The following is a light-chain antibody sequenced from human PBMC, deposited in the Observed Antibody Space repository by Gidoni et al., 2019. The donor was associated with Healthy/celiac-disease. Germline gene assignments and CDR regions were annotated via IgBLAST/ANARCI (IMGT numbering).Light chain of an antibody. V-gene: IGKV3D-11*01. CDR3: QQRSNS. CDR2: DAS. CDR1: QGVSSY. J-gene: IGKJ3*01. Sequence: EIVLTQSPATLSLSPGERATLSCRASQGVSSYLAWYQQKPGQAPRLLIYDASNRATGIPARFSGSGPGTDFTLTISSLEPEDFAVYYCQQRSNSFGPGTKVDIK.